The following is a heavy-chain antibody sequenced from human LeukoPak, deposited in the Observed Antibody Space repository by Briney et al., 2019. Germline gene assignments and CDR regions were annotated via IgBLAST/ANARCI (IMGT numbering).Heavy chain of an antibody. Sequence: PGGSLRLSCAASGFTFSSYGMHWVRQAPGKGLEWVAVIWYDGSNKYYADSVKGRFTISRDNSKNTLYLQMSSLRAEDTAVYYCARDRQRRGWYFWWFDYWGQGTLVTVSS. J-gene: IGHJ4*02. V-gene: IGHV3-33*01. CDR3: ARDRQRRGWYFWWFDY. CDR2: IWYDGSNK. CDR1: GFTFSSYG. D-gene: IGHD6-19*01.